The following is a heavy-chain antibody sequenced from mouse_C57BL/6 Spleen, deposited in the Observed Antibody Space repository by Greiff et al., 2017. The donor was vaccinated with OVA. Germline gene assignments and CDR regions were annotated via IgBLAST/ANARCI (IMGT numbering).Heavy chain of an antibody. CDR1: GYTFTSYW. CDR2: IYPSDSET. D-gene: IGHD3-2*02. CDR3: ARQLRLSYAMDY. Sequence: VQLQQPGAELVRPGSSVKLSCKASGYTFTSYWMDWVKQRPGQGLEWIGNIYPSDSETHYNQKFKDKATLTVDKSSSTAYMQLSSLTSEDSAVYYCARQLRLSYAMDYWGQGTSVTVSS. J-gene: IGHJ4*01. V-gene: IGHV1-61*01.